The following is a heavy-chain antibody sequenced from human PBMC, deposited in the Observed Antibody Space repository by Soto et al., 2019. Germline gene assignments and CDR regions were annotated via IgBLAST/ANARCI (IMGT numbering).Heavy chain of an antibody. D-gene: IGHD3-3*01. CDR3: ARDAPSKSG. Sequence: GGSLRLSCVASGFTFSNHYMHWVRQAPGKGLVWVSRISSDGSNTRYADSVKGRFTISRDNAKNTLYLQMSSLRGEETAVFYCARDAPSKSGWGQGSLVTVSS. CDR1: GFTFSNHY. V-gene: IGHV3-74*01. J-gene: IGHJ4*02. CDR2: ISSDGSNT.